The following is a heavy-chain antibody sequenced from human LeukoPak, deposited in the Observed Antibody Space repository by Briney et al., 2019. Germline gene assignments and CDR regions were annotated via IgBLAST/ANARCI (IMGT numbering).Heavy chain of an antibody. V-gene: IGHV3-48*01. CDR3: ARPRSSGYYWYFDY. CDR1: GFTFSSYS. J-gene: IGHJ4*02. CDR2: ISSSSSTI. Sequence: GGSLRLSCAASGFTFSSYSMNWVRQAPGKGLEWVSYISSSSSTIYYADSVKGRFTISRDNAKNSLYLQMNSLRAEDTAVYHCARPRSSGYYWYFDYWGQGTLVTVSS. D-gene: IGHD3-22*01.